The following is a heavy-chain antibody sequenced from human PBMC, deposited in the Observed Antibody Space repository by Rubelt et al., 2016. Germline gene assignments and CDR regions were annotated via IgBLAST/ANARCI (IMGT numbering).Heavy chain of an antibody. D-gene: IGHD6-6*01. CDR3: AKVRRISSSEAREYYFDY. J-gene: IGHJ4*02. Sequence: VQPGGSLRLSCAASGFTFSSYAMSWVRQAPGKGLEWVSAISGSGGSTYYADSVKGRFTISRDNSKNTLYLQMNSLRAEDTAVYYCAKVRRISSSEAREYYFDYWGQGTLVTVSS. V-gene: IGHV3-23*01. CDR2: ISGSGGST. CDR1: GFTFSSYA.